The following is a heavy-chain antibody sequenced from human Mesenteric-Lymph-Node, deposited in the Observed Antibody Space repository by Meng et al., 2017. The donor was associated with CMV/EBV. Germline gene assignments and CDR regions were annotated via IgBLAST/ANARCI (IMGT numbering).Heavy chain of an antibody. CDR2: INHSGST. CDR3: ARALATITTWYFDL. J-gene: IGHJ2*01. V-gene: IGHV4-34*01. Sequence: SSWSWIRQPPGKGLERIGEINHSGSTNYNPSLKRRVTISVDTSKTQFSLKLSSVTAADTAVYYCARALATITTWYFDLWGRGTLVTVSS. D-gene: IGHD5-12*01. CDR1: SS.